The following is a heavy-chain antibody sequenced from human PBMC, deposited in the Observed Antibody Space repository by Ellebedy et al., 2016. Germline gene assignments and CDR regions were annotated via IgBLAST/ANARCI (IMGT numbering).Heavy chain of an antibody. CDR1: GGSISSGYY. CDR3: AREHHYYGSGSPLFDY. Sequence: SETLSLXXTVSGGSISSGYYWGWIRPPPGKGLEWIGEINHSGSTNYNPSLKSRVTISVDKSKNQFSLKLSSVTAADTAVYYCAREHHYYGSGSPLFDYWGQGTLVTVSS. J-gene: IGHJ4*02. CDR2: INHSGST. D-gene: IGHD3-10*01. V-gene: IGHV4-38-2*02.